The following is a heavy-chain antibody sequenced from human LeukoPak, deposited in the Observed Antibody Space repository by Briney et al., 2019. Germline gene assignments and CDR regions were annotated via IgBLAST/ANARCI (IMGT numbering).Heavy chain of an antibody. V-gene: IGHV4-59*01. CDR2: IYYSGST. CDR3: ARPSPYDAFDI. CDR1: GGSISSYY. Sequence: SETLSLTCTVSGGSISSYYWSWIRQPPGKGLEWIGYIYYSGSTNYNPSLKSRVTISVDTSKNQFSLKLSSVTAADTAVYYCARPSPYDAFDIWGQGTMVTVSS. J-gene: IGHJ3*02.